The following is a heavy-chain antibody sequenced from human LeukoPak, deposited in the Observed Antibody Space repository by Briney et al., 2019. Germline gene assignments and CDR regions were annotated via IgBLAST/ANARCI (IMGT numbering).Heavy chain of an antibody. CDR1: GGSFSGYY. CDR2: VNHSGST. J-gene: IGHJ4*02. Sequence: SETLSLTCTVYGGSFSGYYWSWIRQPPGKGLEWIGEVNHSGSTNYNPSLKSRVTISVDTSKNQFSLKLSSVTAADTAVYYCARTKSGYDPHRRGGYFDYWGQGTLVTASS. V-gene: IGHV4-34*01. D-gene: IGHD5-12*01. CDR3: ARTKSGYDPHRRGGYFDY.